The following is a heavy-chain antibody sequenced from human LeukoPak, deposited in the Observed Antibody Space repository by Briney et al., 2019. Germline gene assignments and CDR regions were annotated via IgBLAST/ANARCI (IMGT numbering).Heavy chain of an antibody. CDR1: GFTFSSYV. CDR2: ISINGGST. V-gene: IGHV3-64*01. CDR3: ARDPFYDFWSGYAYYYYGMDV. D-gene: IGHD3-3*01. J-gene: IGHJ6*02. Sequence: PGVSLRLSCAASGFTFSSYVMHWVRQAPGKGLEYVSAISINGGSTYYANSVKGRFTISRDNSKNTLYLQMGSLRAEDMAVYYCARDPFYDFWSGYAYYYYGMDVWGQGTTVTVSS.